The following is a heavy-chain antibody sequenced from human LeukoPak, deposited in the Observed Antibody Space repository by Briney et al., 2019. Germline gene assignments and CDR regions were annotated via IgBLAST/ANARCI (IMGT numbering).Heavy chain of an antibody. Sequence: PSETLSLTCTVSGGSVSSYYWNWIRQPPGKGLEWIGYIYYSGSTNYNPSLKSRVTISVDTSKNQFSLKLSSVTAADTAVYYCARASTYDFWSGYYPQNFDYWGQGTLVTVSS. J-gene: IGHJ4*02. D-gene: IGHD3-3*01. CDR2: IYYSGST. CDR3: ARASTYDFWSGYYPQNFDY. CDR1: GGSVSSYY. V-gene: IGHV4-59*02.